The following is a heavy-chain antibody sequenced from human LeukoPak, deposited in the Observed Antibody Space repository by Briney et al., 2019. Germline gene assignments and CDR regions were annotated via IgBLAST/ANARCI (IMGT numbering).Heavy chain of an antibody. CDR3: ARALNYDILTGYSNWFDP. J-gene: IGHJ5*02. CDR1: GYTFTSYA. CDR2: INVGNGNT. Sequence: ASVKVSCKASGYTFTSYAMHWVRQAPGQRLEWMGWINVGNGNTKYSQKFQGRVTITRDTSASTAYMELRSLRSDDTAVYYCARALNYDILTGYSNWFDPWGQGTLVTVSS. D-gene: IGHD3-9*01. V-gene: IGHV1-3*01.